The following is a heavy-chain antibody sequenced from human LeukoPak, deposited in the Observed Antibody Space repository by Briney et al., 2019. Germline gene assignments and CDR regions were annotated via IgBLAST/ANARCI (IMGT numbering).Heavy chain of an antibody. V-gene: IGHV1-69*13. CDR2: IIPIFGTA. D-gene: IGHD3-22*01. CDR3: ARDQVYYYDSSGYPKPYYYGMDV. J-gene: IGHJ6*02. CDR1: GDTFSSYA. Sequence: SVKVSCKASGDTFSSYAISWVRQAPGQGLEWMGGIIPIFGTANYAQKFQGRVTITADESTSTAYMELSSLRSEDTAVYYCARDQVYYYDSSGYPKPYYYGMDVWGQGTTVTVSS.